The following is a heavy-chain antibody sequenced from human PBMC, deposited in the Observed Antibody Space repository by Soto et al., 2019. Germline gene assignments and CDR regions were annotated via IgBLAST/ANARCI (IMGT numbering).Heavy chain of an antibody. CDR3: ARGWGVVAATHWFDP. D-gene: IGHD2-15*01. V-gene: IGHV4-30-2*01. Sequence: QLQLQESGSGLVKPSQTLSLTCAVSGGSISSGGYSWSWIRQPPGKGLEWIGYIYHSGSTYYNPSLNGRVPISVDRSKNQFSLKLSSVTAAATAVYYCARGWGVVAATHWFDPWGQGTLVTVSS. CDR2: IYHSGST. CDR1: GGSISSGGYS. J-gene: IGHJ5*02.